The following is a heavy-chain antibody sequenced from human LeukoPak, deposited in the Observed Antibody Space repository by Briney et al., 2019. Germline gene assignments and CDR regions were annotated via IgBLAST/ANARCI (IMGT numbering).Heavy chain of an antibody. V-gene: IGHV4-38-2*02. CDR3: ARHMCPSCYNAPLY. D-gene: IGHD2-2*02. J-gene: IGHJ4*02. CDR2: IYHSGST. Sequence: SETLSLTCTVSGYSISSGYYWGWIRQPPGKGLEWLGSIYHSGSTYYNPSLKSRVPLSVATSKNPFSLKLSSVTAADTAVYYCARHMCPSCYNAPLYWGPGTLVTVSS. CDR1: GYSISSGYY.